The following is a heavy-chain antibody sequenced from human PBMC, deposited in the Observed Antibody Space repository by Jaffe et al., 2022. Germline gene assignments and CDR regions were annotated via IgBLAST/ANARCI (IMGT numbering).Heavy chain of an antibody. CDR1: GFSLSTSGVG. J-gene: IGHJ4*02. CDR3: AHPQTIPYYYGSGSYYLGEYYFDY. V-gene: IGHV2-5*02. CDR2: IYWDDDK. Sequence: QITLKESGPTLVKPTQTLTLTCTFSGFSLSTSGVGVGWIRQPPGKALEWLALIYWDDDKRYSPSLKSRLTITKDTSKNQVVLTMTNMDPVDTATYYCAHPQTIPYYYGSGSYYLGEYYFDYWGQGTLVTVSS. D-gene: IGHD3-10*01.